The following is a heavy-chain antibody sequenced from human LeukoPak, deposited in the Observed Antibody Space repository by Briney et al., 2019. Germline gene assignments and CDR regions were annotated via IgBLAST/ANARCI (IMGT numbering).Heavy chain of an antibody. Sequence: SETLSLTCTVSGGSISSGGYYWSWIRQHPGKGLEWIGYIYYSGSTNYSPSLKSRVTMSVDTSKNQFSLRLSSVTAADTAVYYCALYGSGSYYNSGFDYWGQGTLVTVSS. D-gene: IGHD3-10*01. CDR3: ALYGSGSYYNSGFDY. V-gene: IGHV4-61*08. CDR2: IYYSGST. J-gene: IGHJ4*02. CDR1: GGSISSGGYY.